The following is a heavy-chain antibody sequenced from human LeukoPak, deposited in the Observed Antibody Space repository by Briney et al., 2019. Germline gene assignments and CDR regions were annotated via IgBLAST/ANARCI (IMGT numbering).Heavy chain of an antibody. D-gene: IGHD2-15*01. V-gene: IGHV4-38-2*02. Sequence: SETLSLTCNVSGYSISRNYHWGWIRQPPGKGLEWIGTIYHSGSTYYSPSLKSRVTISIDTSQNHFSLKLSSVTAADTAVYYCARTTEGYCRGRSCYSYYYYMDVWGKGTTVTVSS. CDR3: ARTTEGYCRGRSCYSYYYYMDV. CDR2: IYHSGST. CDR1: GYSISRNYH. J-gene: IGHJ6*03.